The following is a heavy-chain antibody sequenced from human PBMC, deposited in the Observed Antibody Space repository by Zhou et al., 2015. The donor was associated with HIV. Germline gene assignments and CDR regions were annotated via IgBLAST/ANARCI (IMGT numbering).Heavy chain of an antibody. Sequence: EVQLVESGGGLVKPGGSLRLSCAASGFTFSNAWMSWVRQAPGKGLEWVGRIKSKTDGGTTDYAAPVKGRFTISRDDSKNTLYLQMNSLKTEDTAVYYCTAQLPRRRYSSGWYEKNYYYGMDVWGQGTTVTVSS. V-gene: IGHV3-15*01. J-gene: IGHJ6*02. CDR2: IKSKTDGGTT. D-gene: IGHD6-19*01. CDR1: GFTFSNAW. CDR3: TAQLPRRRYSSGWYEKNYYYGMDV.